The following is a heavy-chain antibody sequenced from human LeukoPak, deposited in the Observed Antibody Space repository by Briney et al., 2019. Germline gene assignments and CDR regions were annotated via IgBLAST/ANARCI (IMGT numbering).Heavy chain of an antibody. CDR2: INTNTGKP. Sequence: ASVKVSCKASGYTFTSYAMNWVRRAPGRGLEWMGWINTNTGKPTYAQGFTGRFVFSLDSSVSTAYLQINSLNAEGTAVYYCARAASLDYWGQGTLVTVSS. D-gene: IGHD2-2*01. J-gene: IGHJ4*02. CDR1: GYTFTSYA. V-gene: IGHV7-4-1*02. CDR3: ARAASLDY.